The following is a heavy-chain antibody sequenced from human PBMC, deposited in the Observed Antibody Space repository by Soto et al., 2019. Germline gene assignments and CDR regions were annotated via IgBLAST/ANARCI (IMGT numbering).Heavy chain of an antibody. D-gene: IGHD2-15*01. CDR1: GDSISSYY. CDR2: IYHSGST. Sequence: PSETLSLTCTVSGDSISSYYWSWIRQPPGKGLERIGNIYHSGSTNYSPSLKSRVNISVDTSKNQFSLKLTSVTAADTAVYSCARHYCRGGSCYLDYWGQGTLVTVS. CDR3: ARHYCRGGSCYLDY. J-gene: IGHJ4*02. V-gene: IGHV4-59*08.